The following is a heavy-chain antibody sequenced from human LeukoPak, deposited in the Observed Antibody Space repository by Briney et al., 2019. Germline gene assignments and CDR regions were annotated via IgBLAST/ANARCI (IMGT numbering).Heavy chain of an antibody. Sequence: GGSLRLSCVSSGFTVSSNYMSWVRQAPGKGLKWVSVVYGGGNTYYADSVKGRFTVSRDNSRNTLNLQMNSLIAEDTAMYYCARAQMAAAGPFDYWGLGTLVTVSS. CDR2: VYGGGNT. CDR3: ARAQMAAAGPFDY. J-gene: IGHJ4*02. D-gene: IGHD6-13*01. V-gene: IGHV3-66*01. CDR1: GFTVSSNY.